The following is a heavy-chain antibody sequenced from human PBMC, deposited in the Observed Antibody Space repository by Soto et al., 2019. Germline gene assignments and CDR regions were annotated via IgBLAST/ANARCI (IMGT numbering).Heavy chain of an antibody. Sequence: GGSLRLSCAASGFTFSDYYMSWIRQAPGKGLEWVSYISTSGSTINYADSVKGRFTISRDNAKNSLYLQMNSLGAEDTAVYYCAKGSRRDVAFDIWGQGTMVTVSS. V-gene: IGHV3-11*01. CDR2: ISTSGSTI. CDR1: GFTFSDYY. CDR3: AKGSRRDVAFDI. J-gene: IGHJ3*02.